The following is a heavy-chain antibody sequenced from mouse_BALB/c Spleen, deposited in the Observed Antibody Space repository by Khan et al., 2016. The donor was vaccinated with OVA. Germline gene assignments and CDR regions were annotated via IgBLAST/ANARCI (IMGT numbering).Heavy chain of an antibody. CDR2: INPTSGYT. J-gene: IGHJ2*01. Sequence: QVQLQQSGAELAKPGASVKMSCKASGYTFTSYWMHWIKQRPGQGLDWIGYINPTSGYTDYNQKFKDKATLTADKSSSTAYMQLNSLTSDDSAVYYSARDRIDYWGQGTTLTVSS. CDR3: ARDRIDY. CDR1: GYTFTSYW. V-gene: IGHV1-7*01.